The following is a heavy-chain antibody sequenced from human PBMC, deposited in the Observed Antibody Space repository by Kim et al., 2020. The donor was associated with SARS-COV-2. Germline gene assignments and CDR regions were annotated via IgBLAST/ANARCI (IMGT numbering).Heavy chain of an antibody. CDR2: ISGSGGST. Sequence: GGSLRLSCAASGFTFSSYAMSWVRQAPGKGLEWVSAISGSGGSTYYADSVKGRFTISRDNSKNTLYLQMNSLRAEDTAVYYCAKAGTFGSGSYSNYYYGMDVWGQGTTVTVSS. D-gene: IGHD3-10*01. J-gene: IGHJ6*02. CDR1: GFTFSSYA. CDR3: AKAGTFGSGSYSNYYYGMDV. V-gene: IGHV3-23*01.